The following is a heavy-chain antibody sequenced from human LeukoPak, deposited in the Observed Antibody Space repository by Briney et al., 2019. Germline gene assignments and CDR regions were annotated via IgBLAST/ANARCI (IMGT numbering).Heavy chain of an antibody. Sequence: PGGSLRLSCAASGFTFSSYSMNWVRQAPGKGLEWVSAISGSGGSTYYADSVKGRFTISRDNSKNMLYLQMNSLKAEDTAVYYCAKEAMVGVHFDYWGQGTLVTVSS. J-gene: IGHJ4*02. CDR2: ISGSGGST. V-gene: IGHV3-23*01. CDR3: AKEAMVGVHFDY. D-gene: IGHD5-18*01. CDR1: GFTFSSYS.